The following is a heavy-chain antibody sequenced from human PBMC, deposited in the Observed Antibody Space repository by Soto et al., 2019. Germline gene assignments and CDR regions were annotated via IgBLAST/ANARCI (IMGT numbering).Heavy chain of an antibody. CDR3: ANGKGSNSYYDYYGMDL. D-gene: IGHD2-2*01. Sequence: GGSLRLSCAASGFTFSSYGMHWVRQAPGKGLEWVAVISYDGSNKYYADSVKGRFTISRDNSKNTLYLQMNSLRAEDTAVYYCANGKGSNSYYDYYGMDLWGEGSTVTVSS. CDR2: ISYDGSNK. CDR1: GFTFSSYG. V-gene: IGHV3-30*18. J-gene: IGHJ6*04.